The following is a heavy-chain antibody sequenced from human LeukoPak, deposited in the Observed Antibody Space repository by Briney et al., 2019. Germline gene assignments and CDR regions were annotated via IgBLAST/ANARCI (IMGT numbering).Heavy chain of an antibody. D-gene: IGHD2-21*01. CDR1: GYSFSDYE. Sequence: GGSLRLSCAGSGYSFSDYEMNWVRQAPGRGLEWVAYIWSSGTVTHYTDSVKDRFTISRDNGKNSLFLRMNGLRAEDTAVYYCAIERSFCEGDCSDYWGQGTLVTVSS. CDR2: IWSSGTVT. J-gene: IGHJ4*02. V-gene: IGHV3-48*03. CDR3: AIERSFCEGDCSDY.